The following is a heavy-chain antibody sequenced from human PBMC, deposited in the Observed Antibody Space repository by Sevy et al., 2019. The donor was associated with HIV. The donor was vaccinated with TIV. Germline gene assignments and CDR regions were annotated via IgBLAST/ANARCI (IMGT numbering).Heavy chain of an antibody. D-gene: IGHD1-7*01. J-gene: IGHJ6*02. V-gene: IGHV3-21*01. CDR1: GNTFSSYS. Sequence: GGSLRLSCAASGNTFSSYSMNWVRQAPGKGLEWVSSISTSSSFIYYADSVKGRFTISRDNAKNSMYLQMNSLRAEDTDAYYCAGLIRWELNHDYYSGMDVWGQGTTVTVSS. CDR2: ISTSSSFI. CDR3: AGLIRWELNHDYYSGMDV.